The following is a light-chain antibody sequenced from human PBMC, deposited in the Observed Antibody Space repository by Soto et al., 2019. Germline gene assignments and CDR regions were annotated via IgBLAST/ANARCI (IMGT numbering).Light chain of an antibody. CDR3: QQYNNWPPLT. CDR2: GAS. J-gene: IGKJ4*01. V-gene: IGKV3-15*01. Sequence: EIVMTQXPATLSVSPGERATLSCRASQSVSSNLAWYQQKPGQAPRLLIYGASTRATGIPARFSGSGSGTEFTLTISSLQSKDFAVYYCQQYNNWPPLTFGGGTKVEIK. CDR1: QSVSSN.